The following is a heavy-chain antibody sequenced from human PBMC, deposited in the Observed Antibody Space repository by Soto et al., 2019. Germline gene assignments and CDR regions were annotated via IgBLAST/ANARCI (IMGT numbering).Heavy chain of an antibody. CDR2: ILVGGST. CDR1: GFICSSYD. V-gene: IGHV3-23*01. CDR3: AKATATGGGAFEI. J-gene: IGHJ3*02. D-gene: IGHD2-8*02. Sequence: GGSLRLSCGVSGFICSSYDMSWVRQAPGKGLEWVSTILVGGSTHYEDSVKGRFTISRDTSKNTVYLQMNSLAAGDTAMYYCAKATATGGGAFEIYGQGTMVTVSS.